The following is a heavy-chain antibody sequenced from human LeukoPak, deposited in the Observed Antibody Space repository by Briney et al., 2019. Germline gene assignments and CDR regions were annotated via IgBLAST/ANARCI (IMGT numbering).Heavy chain of an antibody. CDR3: ARDRRAYSGYDWLFDY. CDR1: GFTFSNYA. Sequence: GGSLILSCAASGFTFSNYAMHWVRQAPGKGLEWLAVIAYDASNELYADSVKGRFDLSRDNSKNTLYLQMNSLRTEDTAVYYCARDRRAYSGYDWLFDYWGQGILVTVSS. J-gene: IGHJ4*02. D-gene: IGHD5-12*01. V-gene: IGHV3-30*09. CDR2: IAYDASNE.